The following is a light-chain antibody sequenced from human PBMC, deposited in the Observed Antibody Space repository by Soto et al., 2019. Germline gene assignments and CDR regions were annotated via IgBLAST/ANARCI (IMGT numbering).Light chain of an antibody. Sequence: QSALTQPASVSGSLGQWITISCSGTSSDIGGFNYVSWYQQHPGKAPKLMIFEVSNRPSGVSNRFSGSKSGNTASLTISGLQAEDEADYYCSSYTSITSLYVFGTGTKSPS. CDR2: EVS. V-gene: IGLV2-14*01. CDR1: SSDIGGFNY. J-gene: IGLJ1*01. CDR3: SSYTSITSLYV.